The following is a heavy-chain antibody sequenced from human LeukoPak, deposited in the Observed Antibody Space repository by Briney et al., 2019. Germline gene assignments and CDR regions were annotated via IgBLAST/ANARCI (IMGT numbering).Heavy chain of an antibody. J-gene: IGHJ6*02. V-gene: IGHV4-59*08. D-gene: IGHD2-15*01. CDR3: ARLRCSGGSCYSSYSYYGMDV. Sequence: PSETLSLTCTVSGGPLSAYYWTWIRQPPGKGLEWIGYIFYSGSTNYNPSLKSRLTISVDTSKNQFSLKLSSVTAADTAVYYCARLRCSGGSCYSSYSYYGMDVWGQGTTVTVSS. CDR2: IFYSGST. CDR1: GGPLSAYY.